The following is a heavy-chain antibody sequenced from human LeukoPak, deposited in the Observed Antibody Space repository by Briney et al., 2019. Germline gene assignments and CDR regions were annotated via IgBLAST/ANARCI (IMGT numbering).Heavy chain of an antibody. J-gene: IGHJ4*02. CDR2: INHSGST. V-gene: IGHV4-34*01. D-gene: IGHD3-10*01. Sequence: SETLSLTCAVSGGSFSGYYRSWIRQPPGKGLEWIGEINHSGSTNYNPSLKSRVTISVDTSKNQFSLKLSSVTAADTAVYYCARGRYYYGSGSYSDYWGQGTLVTVSS. CDR3: ARGRYYYGSGSYSDY. CDR1: GGSFSGYY.